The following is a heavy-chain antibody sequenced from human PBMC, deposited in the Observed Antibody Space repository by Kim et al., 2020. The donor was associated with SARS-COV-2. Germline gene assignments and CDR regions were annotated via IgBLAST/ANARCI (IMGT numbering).Heavy chain of an antibody. CDR1: GGSISSYY. Sequence: SETLSLTCTVSGGSISSYYWSWIRQPPGKGLEWIGYIYYSGSTNYNPSLKSRVTISVDTSKNQFSLKLSSVTAADTAVYYCARDDHYYGPGYFDLWGRGTLVTGSS. CDR3: ARDDHYYGPGYFDL. J-gene: IGHJ2*01. D-gene: IGHD3-10*01. CDR2: IYYSGST. V-gene: IGHV4-59*01.